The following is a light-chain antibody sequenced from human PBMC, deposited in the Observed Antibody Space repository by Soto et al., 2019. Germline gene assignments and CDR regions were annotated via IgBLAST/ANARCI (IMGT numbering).Light chain of an antibody. CDR2: QAS. J-gene: IGKJ2*01. V-gene: IGKV1-5*03. Sequence: DIQMTQSPSTLSASVGDRVTITCRASQSVSPWLAWYQQKPGRAPRLLIYQASTLETEVPSRFSASGAGTDFTLTISGLQPDDFATYYCQQYHSYPYTFGQGTKLEI. CDR1: QSVSPW. CDR3: QQYHSYPYT.